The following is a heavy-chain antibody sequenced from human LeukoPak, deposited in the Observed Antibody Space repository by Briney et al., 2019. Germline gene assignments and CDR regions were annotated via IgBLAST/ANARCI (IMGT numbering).Heavy chain of an antibody. J-gene: IGHJ4*02. V-gene: IGHV1-8*03. CDR2: MNPNIGDR. CDR1: GYAFTSFD. D-gene: IGHD1-26*01. Sequence: ASVKVSCKASGYAFTSFDINWVRQATGQGLEWMGWMNPNIGDRGYAQKFQGRVTITRNTSIRTAYMELSSLRSEDTAMYYCARRRDLYSGSYYPFDYWGQGTLVTVSS. CDR3: ARRRDLYSGSYYPFDY.